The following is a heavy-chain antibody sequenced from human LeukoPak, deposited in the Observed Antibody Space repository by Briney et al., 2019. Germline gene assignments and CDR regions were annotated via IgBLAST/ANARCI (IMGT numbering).Heavy chain of an antibody. J-gene: IGHJ4*02. V-gene: IGHV3-11*06. CDR2: ISSSSSYT. CDR1: GFTFSAYY. CDR3: ARDLCSSTSCYSDPGDY. Sequence: SPGGSLRLSCAASGFTFSAYYMSWIRQAPGKGLEWVSYISSSSSYTNYADSVKGRFTISRDSAKNSLYLQMNSLRAEDTAVSYSARDLCSSTSCYSDPGDYWGQGTLVTVSS. D-gene: IGHD2-2*01.